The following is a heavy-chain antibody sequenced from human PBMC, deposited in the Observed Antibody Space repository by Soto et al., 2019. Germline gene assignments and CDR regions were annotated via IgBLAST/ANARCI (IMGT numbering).Heavy chain of an antibody. CDR1: GFAFSSHP. Sequence: GGSLRLSCGASGFAFSSHPMIWVGQAPEKGLEWVAGISDGGDLTYNADSVRGRFTISRDNSRNTLYLQMNSLRAEDTAVYYCARRVIGSSRAFDIWGQGTMVTVSS. J-gene: IGHJ3*02. CDR2: ISDGGDLT. V-gene: IGHV3-23*01. CDR3: ARRVIGSSRAFDI. D-gene: IGHD3-10*01.